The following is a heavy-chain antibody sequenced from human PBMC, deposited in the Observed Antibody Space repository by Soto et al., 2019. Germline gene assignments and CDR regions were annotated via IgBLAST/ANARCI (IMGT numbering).Heavy chain of an antibody. V-gene: IGHV6-1*01. D-gene: IGHD6-6*01. CDR3: AIDGYSSSSEFDY. CDR1: GDSVSSNSAA. CDR2: TYYRSKWYN. Sequence: KQSQTLSLTCAISGDSVSSNSAAWNWIRKSPSRGLEWLGRTYYRSKWYNDYAVSVKSRITINRDTSKNQFSLQLNSVTPEDTAVYYCAIDGYSSSSEFDYWGQGTLVTVSS. J-gene: IGHJ4*02.